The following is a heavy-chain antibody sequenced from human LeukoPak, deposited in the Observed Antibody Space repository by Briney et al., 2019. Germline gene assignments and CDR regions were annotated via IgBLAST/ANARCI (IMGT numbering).Heavy chain of an antibody. V-gene: IGHV1-18*01. J-gene: IGHJ6*03. CDR3: ARGVSAVAGNYYFYYMDV. Sequence: GASVKVFFRASGYTFTIYCISGVPHAPGQGLVGMGWISAYNGNTNYAQKLQGRVTMTTDTSTSTAYMELRSLRSDDTGVYYCARGVSAVAGNYYFYYMDVWGKGTTVTVSS. CDR2: ISAYNGNT. CDR1: GYTFTIYC. D-gene: IGHD6-19*01.